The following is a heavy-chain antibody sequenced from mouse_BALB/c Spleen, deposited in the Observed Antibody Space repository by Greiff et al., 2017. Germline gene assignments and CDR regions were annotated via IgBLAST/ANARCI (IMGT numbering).Heavy chain of an antibody. CDR3: ARHDYYFDY. J-gene: IGHJ2*01. V-gene: IGHV5-6*02. Sequence: EVKLVESGGDLVKPGGSLKLSCAASGFTFSSYGMSWVRQTPDKRLEWVATFSSGGSYTYYPDSVKGRFTISRDNAKNTLYLQMSSLKSEDTAMYYCARHDYYFDYWGQGTTLTVSS. CDR2: FSSGGSYT. D-gene: IGHD2-4*01. CDR1: GFTFSSYG.